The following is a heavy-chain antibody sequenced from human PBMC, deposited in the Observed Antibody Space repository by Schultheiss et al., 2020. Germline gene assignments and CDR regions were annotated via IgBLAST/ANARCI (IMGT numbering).Heavy chain of an antibody. V-gene: IGHV1-69*02. J-gene: IGHJ3*02. D-gene: IGHD5-12*01. Sequence: SVKVSCKASGGTFSSYTISWVRQAPGQGLEWMGRIIPILGIANYAQKFQGRVTITADKSTSTAYMELSSLRSEDTAVYYCARGRLRYSGIDAFDIWGQGTMVTVSS. CDR3: ARGRLRYSGIDAFDI. CDR2: IIPILGIA. CDR1: GGTFSSYT.